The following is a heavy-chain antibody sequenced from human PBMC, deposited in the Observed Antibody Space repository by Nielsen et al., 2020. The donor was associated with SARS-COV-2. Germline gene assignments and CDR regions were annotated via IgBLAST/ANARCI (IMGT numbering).Heavy chain of an antibody. J-gene: IGHJ4*02. CDR3: AKADVVVVAWLIYDY. Sequence: GESLKISCAASGFIFSSYWMHWVRQAPGKGLVWVSRINSDGSSTSYADSVKGRFTISRDNAKNTLYLQMNSLRAEDTAVYYCAKADVVVVAWLIYDYWGQGTLVTVSS. CDR1: GFIFSSYW. V-gene: IGHV3-74*01. CDR2: INSDGSST. D-gene: IGHD2-15*01.